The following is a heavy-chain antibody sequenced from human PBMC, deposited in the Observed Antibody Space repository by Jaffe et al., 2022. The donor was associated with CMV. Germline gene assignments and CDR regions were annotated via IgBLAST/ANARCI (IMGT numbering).Heavy chain of an antibody. CDR2: ISSSSSTI. Sequence: EVQLVESGGGLVQPGGSLRLSCAASGFTFSSYSMNWVRQAPGKGLEWVSYISSSSSTIYYADSVKGRFTISRDNAKNSLYLQMNSLRDEDTAVYYCASSSGSFQANYYYGMDVWGQGTTVTVSS. CDR3: ASSSGSFQANYYYGMDV. D-gene: IGHD1-26*01. CDR1: GFTFSSYS. V-gene: IGHV3-48*02. J-gene: IGHJ6*02.